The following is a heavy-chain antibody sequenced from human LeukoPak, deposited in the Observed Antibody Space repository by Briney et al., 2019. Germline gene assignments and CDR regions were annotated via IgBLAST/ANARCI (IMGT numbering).Heavy chain of an antibody. J-gene: IGHJ4*02. D-gene: IGHD6-25*01. Sequence: SQTLSLTCVISGDRISNSNDAWNWIRQSPSRGLEWLGRTYYRSKWYNDYAVSVKSRITINPDTSKNQFSLQLNSVTPEDTAVYYCARGGHFEYWGQGTLVTVSS. CDR1: GDRISNSNDA. CDR3: ARGGHFEY. CDR2: TYYRSKWYN. V-gene: IGHV6-1*01.